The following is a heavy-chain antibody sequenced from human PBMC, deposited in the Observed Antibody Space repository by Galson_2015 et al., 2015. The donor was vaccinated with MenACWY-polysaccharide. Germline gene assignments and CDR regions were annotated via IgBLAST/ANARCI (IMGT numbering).Heavy chain of an antibody. Sequence: SLRLSCAASGFTFSSYAMSWVRQAPGKGLEWVSAISGSGGSTYYADSVKGRFTISRDNSKNTLYVQMNSLRAEDTAVYYCAKYPDWSRGGGYFDLWGRGTLVTVSS. D-gene: IGHD3-10*01. CDR3: AKYPDWSRGGGYFDL. CDR1: GFTFSSYA. J-gene: IGHJ2*01. CDR2: ISGSGGST. V-gene: IGHV3-23*01.